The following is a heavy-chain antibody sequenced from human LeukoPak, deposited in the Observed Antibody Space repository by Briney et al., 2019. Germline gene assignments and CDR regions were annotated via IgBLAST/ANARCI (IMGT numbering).Heavy chain of an antibody. CDR3: ATVTFDY. J-gene: IGHJ4*02. V-gene: IGHV3-48*01. CDR2: ISSGSSTI. CDR1: GFTFSSNG. Sequence: GGSLRLSCAASGFTFSSNGMNWVRQAPGKGLEWVSYISSGSSTISYADSVKGRFTISRDNSKNTLYFQMNSLRAEDTAVYYCATVTFDYWGQGTLVTVSS. D-gene: IGHD4-17*01.